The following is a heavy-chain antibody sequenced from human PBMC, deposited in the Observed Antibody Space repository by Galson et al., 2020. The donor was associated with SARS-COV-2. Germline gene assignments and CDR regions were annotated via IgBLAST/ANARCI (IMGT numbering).Heavy chain of an antibody. Sequence: KIGESLKISCEGSGSSFTDYWIGWVRQMPGKALEWMGSIRPGDSDRRYSPSFQGQVTISADKSIGTAYLQWSSLKASDTAMYYCARRGGYCSRTTCYDYWGPGTRVTVSS. CDR1: GSSFTDYW. CDR2: IRPGDSDR. D-gene: IGHD2-2*01. V-gene: IGHV5-51*01. CDR3: ARRGGYCSRTTCYDY. J-gene: IGHJ4*02.